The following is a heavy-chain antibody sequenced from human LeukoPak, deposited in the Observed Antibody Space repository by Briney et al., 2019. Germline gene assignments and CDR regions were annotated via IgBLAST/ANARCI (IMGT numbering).Heavy chain of an antibody. Sequence: SETLSLTCAVYGGSSSGYYWSWIRQPPGKGLEWIGEINHSGSTNYNPSLKSRVTISVDTSKNQFSLKLSSVTAADTAVYYCATPREEVRGLGYWGQGTLVTVSS. V-gene: IGHV4-34*01. J-gene: IGHJ4*02. D-gene: IGHD3-16*01. CDR2: INHSGST. CDR1: GGSSSGYY. CDR3: ATPREEVRGLGY.